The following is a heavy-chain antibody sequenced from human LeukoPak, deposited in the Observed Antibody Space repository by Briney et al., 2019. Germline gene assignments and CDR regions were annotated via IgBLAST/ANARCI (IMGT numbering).Heavy chain of an antibody. CDR3: ARGFVHCTSSSCFFYFDY. CDR1: GFVFTNYW. V-gene: IGHV3-7*04. Sequence: EAGGSLRLSCAASGFVFTNYWMSWVRQAPGKGLEWVANIKYDESEEYYVDSVKGRFTVSRDNAKNSVYLQMHSLRAEDSAVYYCARGFVHCTSSSCFFYFDYWGQGALVTVSS. J-gene: IGHJ4*02. CDR2: IKYDESEE. D-gene: IGHD2-2*01.